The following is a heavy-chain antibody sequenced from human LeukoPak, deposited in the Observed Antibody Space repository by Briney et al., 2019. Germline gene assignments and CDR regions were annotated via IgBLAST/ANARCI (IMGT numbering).Heavy chain of an antibody. CDR1: GFTFSSYW. CDR2: IKQDGREK. Sequence: SGGSLRLSCAASGFTFSSYWMSWVRQAPGEGREWVANIKQDGREKYYVDSVKGRFTISRDNAKNSLYLQMNSLTAEDTAVYYCARTYYDFWSGYFDYWGQGTLVTVSS. CDR3: ARTYYDFWSGYFDY. V-gene: IGHV3-7*01. J-gene: IGHJ4*02. D-gene: IGHD3-3*01.